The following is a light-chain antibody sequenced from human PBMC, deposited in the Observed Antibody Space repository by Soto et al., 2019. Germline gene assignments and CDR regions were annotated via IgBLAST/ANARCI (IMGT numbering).Light chain of an antibody. CDR1: SSDVGGYKY. CDR2: EVT. CDR3: SAYGGRNKKVM. V-gene: IGLV2-8*01. Sequence: QSALTQPPSATGSPGQSVTISCTGTSSDVGGYKYVSWYQQQPGKAPKLMIYEVTKRPSGVPDRFSGSKSGNTASLTVSGLQTEDEADYYCSAYGGRNKKVMFGGGTKLPS. J-gene: IGLJ3*02.